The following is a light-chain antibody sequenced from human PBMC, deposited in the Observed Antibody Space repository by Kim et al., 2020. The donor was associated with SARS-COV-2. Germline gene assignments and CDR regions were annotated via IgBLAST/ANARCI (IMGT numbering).Light chain of an antibody. V-gene: IGKV1D-16*01. CDR2: AAS. J-gene: IGKJ3*01. CDR1: QSISSY. CDR3: QQYNSYPRT. Sequence: DIQLTQSPSSLSASVGDRVTITCRASQSISSYLAWYQQKPGKPPNLLIYAASSLQSGVPSRFSGSGSGTDFTLSISSLQPEDFATYYCQQYNSYPRTFGPGTKVDIK.